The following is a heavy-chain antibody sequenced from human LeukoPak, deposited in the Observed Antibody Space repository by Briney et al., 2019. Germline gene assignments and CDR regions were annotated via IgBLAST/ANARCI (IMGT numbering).Heavy chain of an antibody. V-gene: IGHV3-7*03. CDR3: ARWGVGWLQFSDAFDI. CDR1: GFTFSSYW. CDR2: IKQDGSEK. D-gene: IGHD5-24*01. Sequence: TGGSLRLSCAASGFTFSSYWMSWVRQAPGKGLEWVANIKQDGSEKYYVDSVKGRFTISRDNAKNSLYLQMNSLRAEDTAVYYCARWGVGWLQFSDAFDIWGQGTMVTVSS. J-gene: IGHJ3*02.